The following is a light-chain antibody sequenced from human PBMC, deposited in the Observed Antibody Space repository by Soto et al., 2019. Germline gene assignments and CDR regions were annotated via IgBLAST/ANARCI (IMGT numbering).Light chain of an antibody. V-gene: IGKV1-27*01. CDR3: QKYNSVPRT. CDR2: AAS. Sequence: DIQMTQSPSSLSASVGDRVTITCRASQGISNYLACYQQKPGKVPKLLIYAASTLQSGVPSRFSSSGSGTDFPLTISSLQPEDVATYYCQKYNSVPRTFGQGTRVEIK. J-gene: IGKJ1*01. CDR1: QGISNY.